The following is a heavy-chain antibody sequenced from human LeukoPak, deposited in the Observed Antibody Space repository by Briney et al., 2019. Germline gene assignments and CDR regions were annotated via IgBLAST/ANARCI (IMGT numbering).Heavy chain of an antibody. V-gene: IGHV4-59*01. CDR3: ASSNTGSYNDAFDI. D-gene: IGHD1-26*01. CDR2: IYYSGST. Sequence: GYIYYSGSTKYNPSLKSRVSISVDTSKNQFSLKLNSVTAADTAVYYCASSNTGSYNDAFDIWGQGTMVTVSS. J-gene: IGHJ3*02.